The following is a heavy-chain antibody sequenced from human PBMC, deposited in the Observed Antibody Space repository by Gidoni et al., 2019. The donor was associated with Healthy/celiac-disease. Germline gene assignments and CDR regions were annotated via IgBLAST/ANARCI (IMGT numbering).Heavy chain of an antibody. J-gene: IGHJ4*02. D-gene: IGHD3-3*01. Sequence: QVQLQQWGAGLLKPSETLSLTCAVYGGSFSGYYWRWIRQPPGKGLEWIGEINHSGSTNYNPSLKSRVTISVDTSKNQFSLKLSSVTAADTAVYYCARGSGGPPSHYELRGAPQSALDYWGQGTLVTVSS. CDR3: ARGSGGPPSHYELRGAPQSALDY. V-gene: IGHV4-34*01. CDR2: INHSGST. CDR1: GGSFSGYY.